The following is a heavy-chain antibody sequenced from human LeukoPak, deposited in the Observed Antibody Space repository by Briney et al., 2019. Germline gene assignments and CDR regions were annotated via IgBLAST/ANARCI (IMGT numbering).Heavy chain of an antibody. CDR3: ARSVGATNPFDY. CDR2: IIPIFGTA. Sequence: GSSVTVSCKASGGSFNSFTISWVRQAPGQGLEWMGGIIPIFGTANYAQKFQGRVTITADESTSIAYMELSSLRSEDTAVYYCARSVGATNPFDYWGQGTLVTVSS. J-gene: IGHJ4*02. D-gene: IGHD1-26*01. CDR1: GGSFNSFT. V-gene: IGHV1-69*01.